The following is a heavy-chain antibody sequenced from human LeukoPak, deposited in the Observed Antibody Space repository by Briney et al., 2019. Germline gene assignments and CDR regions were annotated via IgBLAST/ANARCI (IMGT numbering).Heavy chain of an antibody. Sequence: GGSLSLSCAASGFTFSSYSMNWLRQAPGKGLEGVSSISSSSSYIYYADSVKGRFTISRDNAKNSLYLEMNSLRAEDTAVYYCARDFRISSSWMGFDPWGQGTLVTVSS. CDR1: GFTFSSYS. CDR3: ARDFRISSSWMGFDP. D-gene: IGHD6-13*01. CDR2: ISSSSSYI. V-gene: IGHV3-21*01. J-gene: IGHJ5*02.